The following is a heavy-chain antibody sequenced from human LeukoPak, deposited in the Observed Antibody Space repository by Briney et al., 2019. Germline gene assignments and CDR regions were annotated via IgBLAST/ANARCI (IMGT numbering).Heavy chain of an antibody. V-gene: IGHV3-30*03. CDR2: ISYDGSNK. D-gene: IGHD5-24*01. CDR3: ARNLGADGYNLFDY. Sequence: GRSLRLSCAASGFTFRSYGMHWVRQAPGKGLEWVAVISYDGSNKYYADSVKGRFTISRDNSKNTLYLQMNSLRAEDTAVYYCARNLGADGYNLFDYWGQGTLVTVSS. CDR1: GFTFRSYG. J-gene: IGHJ4*02.